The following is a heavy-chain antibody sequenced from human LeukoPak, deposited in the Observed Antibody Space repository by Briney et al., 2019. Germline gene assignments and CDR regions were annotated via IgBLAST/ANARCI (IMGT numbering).Heavy chain of an antibody. Sequence: GGSLRLSCAASGFTFSSYWMSWVRQAPGKGLEWVANIKQDGSEKYYVDSVKGRFTISRDNAKNSLYLQMNSLRAEDTAVYYCAIGGGSPRYHYYYYMDVWGKGTTVIISS. V-gene: IGHV3-7*01. CDR2: IKQDGSEK. J-gene: IGHJ6*03. D-gene: IGHD2-2*01. CDR3: AIGGGSPRYHYYYYMDV. CDR1: GFTFSSYW.